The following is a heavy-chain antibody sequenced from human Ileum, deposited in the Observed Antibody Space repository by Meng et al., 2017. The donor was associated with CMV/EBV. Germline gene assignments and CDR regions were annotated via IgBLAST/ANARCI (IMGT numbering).Heavy chain of an antibody. D-gene: IGHD4-17*01. CDR2: IWHDGSNK. CDR3: VRGHDYGDYVFFEY. V-gene: IGHV3-33*01. Sequence: ASGFTFSSYSIHWVRQAPGKGLEWVALIWHDGSNKNYADSVKGRFTISRDNSKNTVHLQMNSLRADDTAVYYCVRGHDYGDYVFFEYWGQGTLVTVSS. J-gene: IGHJ4*02. CDR1: GFTFSSYS.